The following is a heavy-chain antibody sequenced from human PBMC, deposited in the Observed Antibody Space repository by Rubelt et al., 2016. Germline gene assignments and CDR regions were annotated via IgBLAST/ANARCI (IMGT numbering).Heavy chain of an antibody. D-gene: IGHD5-24*01. CDR3: ARGREMATITDAFDI. J-gene: IGHJ3*02. Sequence: GGGLVQPGGSLRLSCAASGFTFSSYSMNWVRQAPGKGLEWVSYISSSSSTIYYADSVKGRFTISRDNAKNSLYLQMNSLRAEDTAVYYCARGREMATITDAFDIWGQGTMVTVSS. V-gene: IGHV3-48*04. CDR1: GFTFSSYS. CDR2: ISSSSSTI.